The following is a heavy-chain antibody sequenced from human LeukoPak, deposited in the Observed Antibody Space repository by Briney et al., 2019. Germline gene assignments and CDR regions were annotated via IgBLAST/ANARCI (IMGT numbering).Heavy chain of an antibody. D-gene: IGHD3-9*01. CDR1: GDSISSHTYY. V-gene: IGHV4-39*02. J-gene: IGHJ4*02. CDR3: VREPPNCDILTGRQTRLYDY. CDR2: IYYSGST. Sequence: QPSETLSLTCTVSGDSISSHTYYWGWLRQPPGKGLEWFGIIYYSGSTYYNPSLKRRVIISVDTSKNQFSLKLSSATAADTAMYYCVREPPNCDILTGRQTRLYDYWGQGTLFTVSS.